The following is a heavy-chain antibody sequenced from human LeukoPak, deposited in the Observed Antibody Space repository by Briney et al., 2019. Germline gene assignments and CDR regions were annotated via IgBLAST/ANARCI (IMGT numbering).Heavy chain of an antibody. CDR3: AKDSGRLRYFDWSPGPFDY. J-gene: IGHJ4*02. Sequence: GGSQRLSCAASGFTFSSYAMSWVRQAPGKGLEWVSAISGSGGSTYYADSVKGRFTISRDNSKNTLYLQMNSLRAEDTAVYYCAKDSGRLRYFDWSPGPFDYWGQGTLVTVSS. D-gene: IGHD3-9*01. CDR2: ISGSGGST. V-gene: IGHV3-23*01. CDR1: GFTFSSYA.